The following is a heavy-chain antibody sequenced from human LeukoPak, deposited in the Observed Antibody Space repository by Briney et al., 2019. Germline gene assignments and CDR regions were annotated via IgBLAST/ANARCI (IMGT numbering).Heavy chain of an antibody. CDR1: GFIFSSYA. CDR3: ARGLGSGDYVANAFDF. D-gene: IGHD4-17*01. J-gene: IGHJ3*01. V-gene: IGHV3-21*01. Sequence: KAGGSLRLSCAASGFIFSSYAMNWVRQAPGKGLEWVSSISGSGSYIHYADSMKGRFTISRDNAKISVYLHMSRLRAEDTAVYYCARGLGSGDYVANAFDFWGRGTTVSVS. CDR2: ISGSGSYI.